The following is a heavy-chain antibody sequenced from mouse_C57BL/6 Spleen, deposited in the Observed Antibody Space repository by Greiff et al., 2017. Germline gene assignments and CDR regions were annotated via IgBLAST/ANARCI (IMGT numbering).Heavy chain of an antibody. D-gene: IGHD2-4*01. CDR2: IHPNSGST. V-gene: IGHV1-64*01. J-gene: IGHJ2*01. CDR1: GYTFTSYW. CDR3: ARKEIYYDYAKGFFDY. Sequence: QVQLQQPGAELVKPGASVKLSCKASGYTFTSYWMHWVKQRPGQGLAWIGMIHPNSGSTNYNEKFKSKATLTVDKSSSTAYMQLSSLTSEDSAVYYCARKEIYYDYAKGFFDYWGQGTTLTVSS.